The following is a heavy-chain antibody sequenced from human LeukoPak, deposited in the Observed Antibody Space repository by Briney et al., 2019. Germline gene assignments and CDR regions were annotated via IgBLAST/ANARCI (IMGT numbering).Heavy chain of an antibody. D-gene: IGHD6-19*01. J-gene: IGHJ4*02. CDR3: VRSVAGQGY. CDR1: GYTFSSFD. CDR2: IYPNSDTT. V-gene: IGHV1-8*01. Sequence: ASVKVSCKASGYTFSSFDLNWVRQATGQGLEWMGWIYPNSDTTVSAQKFQGRLTLTRNTSTSTAYMELSSLTSDDTAAYYCVRSVAGQGYWGQGTLVTVSS.